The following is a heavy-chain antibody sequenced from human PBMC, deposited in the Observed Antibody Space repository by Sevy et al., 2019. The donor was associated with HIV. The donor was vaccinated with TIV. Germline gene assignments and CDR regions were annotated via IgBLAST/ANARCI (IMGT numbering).Heavy chain of an antibody. CDR2: ISDSGVST. CDR3: ARRPDFGRVILTGVMDV. V-gene: IGHV3-23*01. J-gene: IGHJ6*02. Sequence: GGSPRLSCAASGFTFSTYAMSWVRQTPGKGLQWVSVISDSGVSTYYADSVQGRFTISRDNSKNTMYLQMNSLRAEDTAVYYCARRPDFGRVILTGVMDVWGQGTTVTVSS. D-gene: IGHD3-3*01. CDR1: GFTFSTYA.